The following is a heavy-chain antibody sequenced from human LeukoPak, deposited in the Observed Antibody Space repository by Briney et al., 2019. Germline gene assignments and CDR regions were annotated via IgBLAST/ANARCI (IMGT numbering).Heavy chain of an antibody. CDR3: VCHFSGSRWH. Sequence: GGSLRLSCAASGFTFSSYYMHWVRHAPGKGLVCVSRINTDGSSTTYADSVKGRFTISRDNAKNTLYLQMNSLRAEDTAVYYCVCHFSGSRWHWGQGTLVTVSS. V-gene: IGHV3-74*01. CDR2: INTDGSST. CDR1: GFTFSSYY. D-gene: IGHD1-26*01. J-gene: IGHJ4*02.